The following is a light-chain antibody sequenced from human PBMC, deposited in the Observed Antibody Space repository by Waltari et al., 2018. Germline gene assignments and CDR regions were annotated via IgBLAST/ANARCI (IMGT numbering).Light chain of an antibody. CDR3: QQSYSTPDT. CDR1: QSISNY. V-gene: IGKV1-39*01. CDR2: VVS. Sequence: DIQMTQSPSSLSASVGDRVTITCRASQSISNYLNWFQQKPGKAPTLLIYVVSNLQSGVPSRFSGSGSGTDFTLTISSLQPEDFATYFCQQSYSTPDTFGQGTKLEIE. J-gene: IGKJ2*01.